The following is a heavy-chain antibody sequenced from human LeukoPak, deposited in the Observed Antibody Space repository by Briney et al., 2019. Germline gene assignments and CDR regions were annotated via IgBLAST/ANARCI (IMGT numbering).Heavy chain of an antibody. CDR1: GYTFTSYG. Sequence: ASVKVSCKASGYTFTSYGISWVRQAPGQGLEWMGWISAYNGNTNYAQKLQGRVTMTTDTSTSTAYMELRSLRSDDTAVYYCARVASGYDIFQGENDYWGQGTLVTVSS. V-gene: IGHV1-18*01. J-gene: IGHJ4*02. D-gene: IGHD5-12*01. CDR3: ARVASGYDIFQGENDY. CDR2: ISAYNGNT.